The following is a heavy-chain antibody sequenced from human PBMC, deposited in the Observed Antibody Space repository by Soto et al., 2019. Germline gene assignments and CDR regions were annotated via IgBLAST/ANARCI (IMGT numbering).Heavy chain of an antibody. J-gene: IGHJ4*02. Sequence: GGSLRLSCEASVFIFISYAMNWVRQAPGKGLQWVSSITGSSDYTSYIASVKGRFTISRDNSKNTLYLQMNSLRAEDTAVYFCAKEQTTGAHYALDYWSQGTLVTVS. CDR2: ITGSSDYT. CDR3: AKEQTTGAHYALDY. V-gene: IGHV3-23*01. D-gene: IGHD2-8*02. CDR1: VFIFISYA.